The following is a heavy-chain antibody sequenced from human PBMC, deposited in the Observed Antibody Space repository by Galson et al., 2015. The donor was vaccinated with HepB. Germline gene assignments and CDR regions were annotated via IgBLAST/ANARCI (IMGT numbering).Heavy chain of an antibody. D-gene: IGHD4-23*01. J-gene: IGHJ4*02. CDR1: GYSLSPYG. V-gene: IGHV1-18*01. CDR3: ARVVRAGAAYFDY. Sequence: SVKVSCKASGYSLSPYGITWVRQAPGQGLEWMGWISGYNGNTNYAQKLQGRVTMSTDTPTNTAYMELRSLRSDDTAVYYCARVVRAGAAYFDYWGQGTLVTVSS. CDR2: ISGYNGNT.